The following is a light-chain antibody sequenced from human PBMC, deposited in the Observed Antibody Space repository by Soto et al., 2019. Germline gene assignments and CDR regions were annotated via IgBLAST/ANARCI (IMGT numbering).Light chain of an antibody. Sequence: QSALTQPPSASGSPGQSVTISCTGPSSDFGDYNYVSWYQHHPGKAPKLMIYEVSKRPSGVPDRFSGSKSGNTASLTVSGLQAEDEADYYCSSYVGSNDVFGTGTKVNVL. CDR3: SSYVGSNDV. V-gene: IGLV2-8*01. J-gene: IGLJ1*01. CDR2: EVS. CDR1: SSDFGDYNY.